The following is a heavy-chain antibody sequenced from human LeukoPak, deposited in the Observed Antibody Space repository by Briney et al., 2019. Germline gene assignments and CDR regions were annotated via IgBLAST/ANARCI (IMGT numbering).Heavy chain of an antibody. D-gene: IGHD3-10*01. Sequence: GASVKVSCKASGYTFTGYCMHWVRQAPGQGLEWMGRINPNSGNTNFAQKFQGRVTMTRDTAISTAYMELSRLKSDDTAVYYCARDLWYGSGSLGYWGQGTLVTVSS. CDR1: GYTFTGYC. J-gene: IGHJ4*02. CDR3: ARDLWYGSGSLGY. CDR2: INPNSGNT. V-gene: IGHV1-2*02.